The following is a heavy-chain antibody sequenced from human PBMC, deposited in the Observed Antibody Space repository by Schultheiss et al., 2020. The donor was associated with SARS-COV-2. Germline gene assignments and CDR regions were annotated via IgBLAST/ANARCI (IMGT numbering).Heavy chain of an antibody. Sequence: GESLKISCTASGFTFSSYAMSWVRQAPGKGLEWVSAISGSGGSTYYADSVKGRFTISRDNSKNTLYLQMNSLRAEDTAVYYCAKVGLLRYYYFDYWGQGTLVTVSS. J-gene: IGHJ4*02. D-gene: IGHD3-9*01. CDR1: GFTFSSYA. CDR3: AKVGLLRYYYFDY. CDR2: ISGSGGST. V-gene: IGHV3-23*01.